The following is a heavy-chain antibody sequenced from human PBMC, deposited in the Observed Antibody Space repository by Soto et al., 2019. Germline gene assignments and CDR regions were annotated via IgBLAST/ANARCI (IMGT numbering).Heavy chain of an antibody. J-gene: IGHJ6*02. CDR2: ISYDGSHK. CDR3: AKRRGDHSNYSWGIDV. D-gene: IGHD4-4*01. V-gene: IGHV3-30*18. CDR1: GFTFRNYG. Sequence: QVQLVESGGGVVQPGRSLRLSCAASGFTFRNYGMHWVRQAPGKGLVWVTVISYDGSHKYYADSVKGRFTISRDNSKNTVYLEMNSLRDEDTAVYYCAKRRGDHSNYSWGIDVWGQGTMVTVSS.